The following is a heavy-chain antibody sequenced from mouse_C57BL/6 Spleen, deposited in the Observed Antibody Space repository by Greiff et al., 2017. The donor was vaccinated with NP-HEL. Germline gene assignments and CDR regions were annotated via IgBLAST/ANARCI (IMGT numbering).Heavy chain of an antibody. CDR2: ISSGSSTI. Sequence: DVQLVESGGGLVKPGGSLKLSCAASGFTFSDYGMHWVRQAPEKGLEWVAYISSGSSTIYYADTVKGRFTISRDNAKNTLFLQMTSLRSEDTAMDYCARRGVARGSYWYFDVWGTGTTVTVSS. CDR1: GFTFSDYG. V-gene: IGHV5-17*01. CDR3: ARRGVARGSYWYFDV. D-gene: IGHD1-3*01. J-gene: IGHJ1*03.